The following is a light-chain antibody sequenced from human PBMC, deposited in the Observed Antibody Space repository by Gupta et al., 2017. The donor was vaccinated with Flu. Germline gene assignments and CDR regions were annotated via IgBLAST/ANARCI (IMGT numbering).Light chain of an antibody. Sequence: SALTQPASVSGSPGQSITISCTGTSNDVGGYKYVSWYQQHQGKAPRVMIYEVSSRPAGVSNRFSGSKSGNTASLTISGRQAEDEADYYCSSDTGSSTVIFGGGTKVTVL. CDR1: SNDVGGYKY. CDR3: SSDTGSSTVI. V-gene: IGLV2-14*01. CDR2: EVS. J-gene: IGLJ2*01.